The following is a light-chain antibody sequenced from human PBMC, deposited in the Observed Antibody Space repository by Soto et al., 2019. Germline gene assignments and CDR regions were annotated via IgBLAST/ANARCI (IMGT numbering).Light chain of an antibody. J-gene: IGKJ1*01. V-gene: IGKV3-20*01. CDR3: QQCGSSPET. CDR1: HSISSSF. CDR2: GAS. Sequence: DIVLTQSPGTLSLSRGQRATLSCRASHSISSSFLAWYQQKPGQAPRLLIYGASSRATGIPDRFSGSGSGTDFTLTISRLEPEDFAVYYCQQCGSSPETFGQGTKVDIK.